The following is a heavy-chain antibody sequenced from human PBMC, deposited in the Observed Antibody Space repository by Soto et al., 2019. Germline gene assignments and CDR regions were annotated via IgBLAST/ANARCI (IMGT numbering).Heavy chain of an antibody. V-gene: IGHV4-4*07. Sequence: PSETLSLPCTVAGASLSRYYWSWIRQPPGKGLEWIGRIYATGDTDYNPSLKSRISMSVDMSKKQFSLTVRSVTAADTAIYYCVRDGTKNLRDRFEPWGRGILVTVSS. CDR3: VRDGTKNLRDRFEP. CDR2: IYATGDT. D-gene: IGHD1-26*01. J-gene: IGHJ5*02. CDR1: GASLSRYY.